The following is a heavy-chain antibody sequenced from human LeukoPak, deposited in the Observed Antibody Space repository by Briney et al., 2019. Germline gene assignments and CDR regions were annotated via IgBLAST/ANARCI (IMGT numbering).Heavy chain of an antibody. CDR1: GFSVSNNY. V-gene: IGHV3-66*04. CDR3: ARPQGGRQLWLHFDY. CDR2: IYSGGST. J-gene: IGHJ4*02. D-gene: IGHD5-18*01. Sequence: PGGSLRLSCAASGFSVSNNYMSWVRQAPGKGLEWVSVIYSGGSTFYADSVKGRFTISRDNSKNTLYLQVNSLRAEDTAVYYCARPQGGRQLWLHFDYWGRGTLVTVSS.